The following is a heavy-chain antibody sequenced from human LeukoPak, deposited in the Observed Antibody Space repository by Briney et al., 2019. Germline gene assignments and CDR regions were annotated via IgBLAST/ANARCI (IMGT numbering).Heavy chain of an antibody. CDR1: GFSFCSYG. CDR3: AKDGWGRLLSYYYYYMDV. D-gene: IGHD2-21*02. Sequence: GGSLRLSCAASGFSFCSYGMHWVRQAPGKGLEWVAVISYDGSNKYYADSVKGRFTISRDNSKNTLYLQMNSLRAEDTAVYYCAKDGWGRLLSYYYYYMDVWGKGTTVTVSS. V-gene: IGHV3-30*18. CDR2: ISYDGSNK. J-gene: IGHJ6*03.